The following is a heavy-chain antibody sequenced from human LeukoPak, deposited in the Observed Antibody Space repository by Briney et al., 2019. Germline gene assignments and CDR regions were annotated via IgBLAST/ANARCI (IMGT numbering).Heavy chain of an antibody. V-gene: IGHV3-49*03. CDR2: IRSIAYGGTT. CDR3: TRGYCSSTSCLDAFDI. CDR1: GFTFGDYA. J-gene: IGHJ3*02. Sequence: GGSLRLSCTASGFTFGDYAMSWFRQAPGKGLEWVGFIRSIAYGGTTEYAASVKGRFTISRDDSKSIAYLQMNSLKTEDTAVYYCTRGYCSSTSCLDAFDIWGQGTMVTVSS. D-gene: IGHD2-2*01.